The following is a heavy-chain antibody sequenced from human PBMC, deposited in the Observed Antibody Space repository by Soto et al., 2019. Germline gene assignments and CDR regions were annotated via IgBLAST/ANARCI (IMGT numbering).Heavy chain of an antibody. V-gene: IGHV4-59*01. CDR1: GDSNSRSY. CDR3: VRDGSKTLRDCFEP. CDR2: IFHNGRS. J-gene: IGHJ5*02. D-gene: IGHD4-17*01. Sequence: SETLSLTCTVSGDSNSRSYWSWLRQSPGKELEWIGFIFHNGRSLDYNPSFKSRATISIDTSETQFSLKLNSVTAADTGVYYCVRDGSKTLRDCFEPWGQGILVTVSS.